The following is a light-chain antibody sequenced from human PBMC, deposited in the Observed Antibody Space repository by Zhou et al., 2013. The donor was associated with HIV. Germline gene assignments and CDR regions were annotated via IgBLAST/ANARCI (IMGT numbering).Light chain of an antibody. CDR2: DAS. CDR3: QQYYTTPWT. Sequence: AIQLTQSPSSLSASVGDRVTITCRASQGISSALAWYQQKPGKAPKLLIYDASSLESGVPSRFNGSGSGRDYTLTISGLQPEDFTNYICQQYYTTPWTFGLGTTVEIQ. CDR1: QGISSA. J-gene: IGKJ1*01. V-gene: IGKV1-13*02.